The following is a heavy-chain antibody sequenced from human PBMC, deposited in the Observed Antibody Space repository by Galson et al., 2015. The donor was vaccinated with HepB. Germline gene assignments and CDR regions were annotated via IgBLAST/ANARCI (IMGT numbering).Heavy chain of an antibody. J-gene: IGHJ4*02. D-gene: IGHD3-3*01. V-gene: IGHV1-18*04. Sequence: SVKVSCKASGYTFTSYGISWVRQAPGQGLEWMGWISAYNGNTNYAQKLQGRVTMTTDTSTSTAYMELRSLRSDDTAVYYCARRPYYDFWSGYYTGYPFDYWGQGTLVTVSS. CDR3: ARRPYYDFWSGYYTGYPFDY. CDR2: ISAYNGNT. CDR1: GYTFTSYG.